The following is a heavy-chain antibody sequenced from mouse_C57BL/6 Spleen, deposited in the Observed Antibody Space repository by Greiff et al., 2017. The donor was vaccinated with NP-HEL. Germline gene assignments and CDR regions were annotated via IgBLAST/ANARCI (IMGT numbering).Heavy chain of an antibody. CDR1: GYTFTSYW. J-gene: IGHJ4*01. CDR2: IYPGSGST. CDR3: ARGGWLLRYAMDY. D-gene: IGHD2-3*01. Sequence: VQLQQPGAELVKPGASVKMSCKASGYTFTSYWLTWVKQRPGQGLEWIGDIYPGSGSTNYNEKFKSKATLTVDTSSSTAYMQLSSLTSEDSAVYYCARGGWLLRYAMDYWGQGTSVTVSS. V-gene: IGHV1-55*01.